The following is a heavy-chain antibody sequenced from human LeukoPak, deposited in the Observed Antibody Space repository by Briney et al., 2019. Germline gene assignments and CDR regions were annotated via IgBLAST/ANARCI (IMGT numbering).Heavy chain of an antibody. Sequence: SETLSLTCTVSGGSVSSGSYFWSWIRQPPGKGLEWIGSIYYSGSTYYNPSLKSRVTISVDTSKNQFSLKLSSVTAADTAVYYCARQLRGYSYGHFDYWGQGTLVTVSS. CDR2: IYYSGST. CDR3: ARQLRGYSYGHFDY. CDR1: GGSVSSGSYF. D-gene: IGHD5-18*01. J-gene: IGHJ4*02. V-gene: IGHV4-39*01.